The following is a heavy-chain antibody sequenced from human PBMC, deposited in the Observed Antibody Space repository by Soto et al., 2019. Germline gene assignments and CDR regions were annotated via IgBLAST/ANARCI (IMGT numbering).Heavy chain of an antibody. CDR1: GFTFSSYG. CDR2: ISYDGNSR. D-gene: IGHD2-21*01. Sequence: QVQLVESGGGVVQPGRSLRLSCAASGFTFSSYGIHWVRQAPGKGLEWVAVISYDGNSRFYADSVKGRFTISRDNSKDTMFLQMNSLRAEDTAVYYCARPTIAAHYYYAIDVWGQGTTVTVSS. CDR3: ARPTIAAHYYYAIDV. J-gene: IGHJ6*02. V-gene: IGHV3-30*03.